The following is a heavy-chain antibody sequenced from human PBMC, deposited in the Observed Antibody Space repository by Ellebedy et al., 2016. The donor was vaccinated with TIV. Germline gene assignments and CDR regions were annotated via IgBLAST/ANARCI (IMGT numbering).Heavy chain of an antibody. CDR3: AREVGGGQGDMDV. Sequence: GESLKISCTASGFTISNYAMHWVRQAPGKGLEWVALIWSDGSLEYYADSVKGRFTLSRDSSENTVYLHMNSLRADDTAVYYCAREVGGGQGDMDVWGQGTTVTVSS. CDR2: IWSDGSLE. D-gene: IGHD1-26*01. J-gene: IGHJ6*02. V-gene: IGHV3-33*08. CDR1: GFTISNYA.